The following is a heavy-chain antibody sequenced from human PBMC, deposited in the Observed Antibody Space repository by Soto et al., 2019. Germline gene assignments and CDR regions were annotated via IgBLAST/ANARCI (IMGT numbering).Heavy chain of an antibody. CDR2: ISGSGGST. J-gene: IGHJ3*02. CDR1: GFTFSSYA. V-gene: IGHV3-23*01. CDR3: AKADAFYI. Sequence: GGSLRLSCAASGFTFSSYAMSWVRQAPGKGLEWVSAISGSGGSTYYADSVKGRFTISRENSKNTMYLQMKSMRAEDTAVYYCAKADAFYIWGQGTMGTVSS.